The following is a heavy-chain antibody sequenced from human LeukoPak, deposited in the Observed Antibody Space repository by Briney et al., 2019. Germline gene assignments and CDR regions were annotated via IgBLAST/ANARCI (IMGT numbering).Heavy chain of an antibody. Sequence: SETLSLTCAVYGGSFSGYYWSWIRQPPGKGLEWIGEINHSGSTNYNPSLKSRVTISVDTSKNQFSLKLSSVTAADTAVYYCAREDSSGWYTFDYWGQGTLVTVSS. CDR1: GGSFSGYY. CDR3: AREDSSGWYTFDY. CDR2: INHSGST. J-gene: IGHJ4*02. V-gene: IGHV4-34*01. D-gene: IGHD6-19*01.